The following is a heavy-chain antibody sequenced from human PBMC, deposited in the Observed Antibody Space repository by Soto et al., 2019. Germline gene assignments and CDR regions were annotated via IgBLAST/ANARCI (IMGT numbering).Heavy chain of an antibody. Sequence: SETLSLTCTVSGGSISSYYWSWIRQPPGKGLEWIGYIYYSGSTNYNPSLKSRVTISVDTSKNQFCLKLSSVTAADTAVYYCARYYGSGSYYNPPYYFDYWGQGTLVTVSS. D-gene: IGHD3-10*01. J-gene: IGHJ4*02. CDR1: GGSISSYY. V-gene: IGHV4-59*01. CDR3: ARYYGSGSYYNPPYYFDY. CDR2: IYYSGST.